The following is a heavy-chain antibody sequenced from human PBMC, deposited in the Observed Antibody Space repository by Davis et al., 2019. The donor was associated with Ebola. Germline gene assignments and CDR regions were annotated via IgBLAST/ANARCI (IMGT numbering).Heavy chain of an antibody. CDR3: ARAQQHPLHKWELLLHYFDY. V-gene: IGHV4-34*01. CDR2: INHSGST. J-gene: IGHJ4*02. D-gene: IGHD1-26*01. Sequence: PSETLSLTCAVYGGSFSGYYWSWIRQPPGKGLEWIGEINHSGSTNYNPSLKSRVTISVDTSKNQFSLKLSSVTAADTAVYYCARAQQHPLHKWELLLHYFDYWGQGTLVTVSS. CDR1: GGSFSGYY.